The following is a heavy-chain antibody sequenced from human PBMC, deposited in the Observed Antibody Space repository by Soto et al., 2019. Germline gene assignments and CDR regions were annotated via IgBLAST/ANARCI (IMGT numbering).Heavy chain of an antibody. CDR3: ARALDYGANFDH. Sequence: EVQLVESGGGLVQPGGSLRLSCAASGFIFSSYWMTWVRQAPGKGLEWVANIRQDGNEKYSVDSVKGRFTISRDNTKNSLYLQMNSLRAEDTAVYHCARALDYGANFDHWGRGTLVTVSS. CDR2: IRQDGNEK. J-gene: IGHJ4*02. V-gene: IGHV3-7*01. D-gene: IGHD4-17*01. CDR1: GFIFSSYW.